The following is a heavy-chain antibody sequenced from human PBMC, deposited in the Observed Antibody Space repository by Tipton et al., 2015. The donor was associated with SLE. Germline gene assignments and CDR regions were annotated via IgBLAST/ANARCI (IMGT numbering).Heavy chain of an antibody. J-gene: IGHJ6*03. CDR1: GFTFSSYA. Sequence: SLRLSCAASGFTFSSYAMHWVRQAPGKGLEWVAVISYDGSNKYYADSVKGRFTISRDNSKNTLYLQMNSLRAEDTAVYYCARDLFSYYYYYMDVWGKGTPVTVSS. D-gene: IGHD3-10*02. CDR2: ISYDGSNK. CDR3: ARDLFSYYYYYMDV. V-gene: IGHV3-30*04.